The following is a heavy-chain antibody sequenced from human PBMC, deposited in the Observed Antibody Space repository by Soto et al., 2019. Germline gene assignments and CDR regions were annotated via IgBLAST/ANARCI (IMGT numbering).Heavy chain of an antibody. CDR2: TTGSGGST. V-gene: IGHV3-23*01. CDR3: AENVLLQGYYYGVGF. J-gene: IGHJ6*02. Sequence: EVQLLESGGGLVQPGESLRLSCAASGFTFSRDDMSWVRQAPGKGLEWVSVTTGSGGSTYYVDSVKGRFTISRDNSNYALYMKINSLRVEDTAVYCCAENVLLQGYYYGVGFWGLGATVTVFS. D-gene: IGHD3-10*01. CDR1: GFTFSRDD.